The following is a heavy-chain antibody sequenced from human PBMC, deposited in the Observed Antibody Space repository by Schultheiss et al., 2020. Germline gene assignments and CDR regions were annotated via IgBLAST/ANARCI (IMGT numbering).Heavy chain of an antibody. CDR1: GYSISSGYY. J-gene: IGHJ5*02. CDR2: IYHSGST. CDR3: ARDRSLVYWFDP. V-gene: IGHV4-38-2*02. D-gene: IGHD2-8*01. Sequence: SQTLSLTCTVSGYSISSGYYWGWIRQPPGKGLEWIGSIYHSGSTYYNPSLKSRVTISVDTSKNQFSLKLSSVTAADTAVYYCARDRSLVYWFDPWGQGTLVTVSS.